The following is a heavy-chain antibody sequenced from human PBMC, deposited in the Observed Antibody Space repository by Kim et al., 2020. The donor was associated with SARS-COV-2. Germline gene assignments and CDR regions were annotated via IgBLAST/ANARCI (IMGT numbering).Heavy chain of an antibody. J-gene: IGHJ5*02. CDR3: ARDGPEKSPYCSGGSCYYGHNWFDP. V-gene: IGHV4-39*07. CDR2: IYYSGST. D-gene: IGHD2-15*01. Sequence: SETLSLTCTVSGGSISSSSYYWGWIRQPPGKGLEWIGSIYYSGSTYYNPSLKSRVTISVDTSKNQFSLKLSSVTAADTAVYYCARDGPEKSPYCSGGSCYYGHNWFDPWGQGTLVTVSS. CDR1: GGSISSSSYY.